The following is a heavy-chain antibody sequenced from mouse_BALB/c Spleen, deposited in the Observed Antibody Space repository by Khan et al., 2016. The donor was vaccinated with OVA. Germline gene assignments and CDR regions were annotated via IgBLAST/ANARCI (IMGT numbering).Heavy chain of an antibody. CDR2: ISPGSGHT. Sequence: VQPQESGAELARPGASVKLSCKASGYTFTDYYINWVKQRTGQGLEWNGEISPGSGHTYSNEKIKGKATLTADKSSTTAYMQLSSLTSEASAVYFCARGYYCGYAVAYWGQGTVVTVSA. J-gene: IGHJ3*01. V-gene: IGHV1-77*01. CDR3: ARGYYCGYAVAY. D-gene: IGHD1-2*01. CDR1: GYTFTDYY.